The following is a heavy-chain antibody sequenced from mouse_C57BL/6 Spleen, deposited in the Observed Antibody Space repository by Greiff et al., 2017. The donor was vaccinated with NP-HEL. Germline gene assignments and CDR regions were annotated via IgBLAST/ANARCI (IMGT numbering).Heavy chain of an antibody. CDR1: GFTFTDYY. Sequence: EVMLVESGGGLVQPGGSLSLSCAASGFTFTDYYMSWVRQPPGKALEWLGFIRHKANGYTTEYSASVKGRFTISRDNSQSILYLQMNALRAEDSATYYCARLFPGYYAMDYWGQGTSVTVSS. CDR2: IRHKANGYTT. CDR3: ARLFPGYYAMDY. J-gene: IGHJ4*01. V-gene: IGHV7-3*01.